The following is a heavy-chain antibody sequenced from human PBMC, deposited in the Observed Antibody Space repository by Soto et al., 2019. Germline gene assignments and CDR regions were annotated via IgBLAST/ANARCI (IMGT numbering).Heavy chain of an antibody. CDR1: GFTLSSYD. Sequence: EVQLVESGGGLVQPGGSLRFSCAASGFTLSSYDIHWVRQATGEGLAWVSGIGSGGDTHYADSVKGRFIISREDGKNSLYLQMNNLRVGDTAVYYCTRKTPPTGMEVWGQGATVTVSS. J-gene: IGHJ6*02. D-gene: IGHD3-9*01. CDR3: TRKTPPTGMEV. V-gene: IGHV3-13*01. CDR2: IGSGGDT.